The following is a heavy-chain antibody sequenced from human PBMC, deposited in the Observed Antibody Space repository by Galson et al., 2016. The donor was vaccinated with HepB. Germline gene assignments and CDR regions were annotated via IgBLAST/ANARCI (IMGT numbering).Heavy chain of an antibody. V-gene: IGHV3-53*01. CDR3: ASDNARQLIFFDY. CDR1: GLTVSSTY. CDR2: IYRGGRT. J-gene: IGHJ4*02. Sequence: SLRLSCAASGLTVSSTYMSWVRQAPGKGLEWVSVIYRGGRTYYADSVKGRFTISRDNSKDTLYLQMNSLRAEDTAVYYCASDNARQLIFFDYWGQGTLVTVSS. D-gene: IGHD2-2*01.